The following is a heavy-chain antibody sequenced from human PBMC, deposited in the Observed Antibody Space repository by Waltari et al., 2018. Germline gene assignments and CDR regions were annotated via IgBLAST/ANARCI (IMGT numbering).Heavy chain of an antibody. J-gene: IGHJ1*01. CDR2: IIPIFGTA. D-gene: IGHD6-13*01. V-gene: IGHV1-69*13. CDR1: GGTFSSYA. Sequence: QVQLVQSGAEVKKPGSSVKVSCKASGGTFSSYAISWVRQAPGQGLEWMGGIIPIFGTANYAQKFQGRVTITADESMSTAYMELSSLRSEDTAVYYCARDPEQQRTEYFQHWGQGTLVTVSS. CDR3: ARDPEQQRTEYFQH.